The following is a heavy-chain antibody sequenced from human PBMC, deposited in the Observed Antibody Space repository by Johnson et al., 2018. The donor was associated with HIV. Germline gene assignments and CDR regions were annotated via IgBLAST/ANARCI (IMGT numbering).Heavy chain of an antibody. D-gene: IGHD6-13*01. CDR1: GFTFDDYA. V-gene: IGHV3-9*01. CDR3: AKDRSSSWGWEAFDI. Sequence: VQLVESGGGLVQPGRSLRLSCAASGFTFDDYAMHWVRQAPGKGLEWVSGISWNSGSIGYADSVKGRFTISRDNAKNSLYLQMNSLRAEDTALYYCAKDRSSSWGWEAFDIWGQGTMVTVSS. CDR2: ISWNSGSI. J-gene: IGHJ3*02.